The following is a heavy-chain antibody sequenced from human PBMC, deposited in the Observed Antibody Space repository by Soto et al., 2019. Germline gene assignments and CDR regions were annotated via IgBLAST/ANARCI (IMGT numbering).Heavy chain of an antibody. CDR3: ARADYYGSGSYRGWFDH. CDR2: IYYSGST. V-gene: IGHV4-59*01. J-gene: IGHJ5*02. CDR1: GGSISSYY. Sequence: SETLSLTCTVSGGSISSYYWSWIRRPPGKGLEWIGYIYYSGSTNYNPSLKSRVTISVDTSKNQFSLELSSVTAADTAVYYCARADYYGSGSYRGWFDHWGQGTLVTVSS. D-gene: IGHD3-10*01.